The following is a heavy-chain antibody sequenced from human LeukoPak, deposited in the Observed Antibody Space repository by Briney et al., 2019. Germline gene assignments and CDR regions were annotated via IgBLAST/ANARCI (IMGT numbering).Heavy chain of an antibody. CDR3: AKDKSHTGSYFDY. CDR1: EFTFSTYA. V-gene: IGHV3-23*01. D-gene: IGHD1-26*01. J-gene: IGHJ4*02. Sequence: GGSLRLSCTASEFTFSTYAVNWVRQAPGKGLEWVSGVSGRGDHTYYADSVKGRFTISRDNSKNTLYLQMNSLRVEDTAIYYCAKDKSHTGSYFDYWGQGSLVTVSS. CDR2: VSGRGDHT.